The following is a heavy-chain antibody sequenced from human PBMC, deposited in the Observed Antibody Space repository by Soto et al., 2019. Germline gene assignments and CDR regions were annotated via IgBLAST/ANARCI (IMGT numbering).Heavy chain of an antibody. Sequence: EVQLVESGGGLLQPGGSLRLSCAASGFTFSNFWMHWVRQAPGKGLVWVSRINSDGSSTSYADSVKGRFTISRDNAKNTLYLQMNSLTAEDTAVYYCARAVRSGSYPYSYYGMDVWGQGTTVTVFS. CDR3: ARAVRSGSYPYSYYGMDV. J-gene: IGHJ6*02. D-gene: IGHD3-10*01. CDR2: INSDGSST. CDR1: GFTFSNFW. V-gene: IGHV3-74*01.